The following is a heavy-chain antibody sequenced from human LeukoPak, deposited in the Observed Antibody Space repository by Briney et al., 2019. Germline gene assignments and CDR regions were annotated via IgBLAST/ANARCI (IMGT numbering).Heavy chain of an antibody. V-gene: IGHV4-4*07. D-gene: IGHD1-26*01. CDR3: ARQKRAIVGATTIDY. CDR1: GGSISSYY. Sequence: ETLSLTCTVSGGSISSYYWSWLRQPAGKGLEWIGRIYTSGSTNYNPSLKSRVTMSVDTSKNQFSLKLSSVTAADTAVYYCARQKRAIVGATTIDYWGQGTLVTVSS. CDR2: IYTSGST. J-gene: IGHJ4*02.